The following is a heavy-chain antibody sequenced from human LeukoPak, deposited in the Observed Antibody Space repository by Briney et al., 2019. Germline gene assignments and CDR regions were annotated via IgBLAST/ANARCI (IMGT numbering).Heavy chain of an antibody. CDR1: GFTFSRYW. V-gene: IGHV3-74*01. D-gene: IGHD3-3*01. CDR3: ARALRFLEVDY. J-gene: IGHJ4*02. CDR2: INSDGSST. Sequence: GGSLRLSFAASGFTFSRYWMHWVRQAPGKGLVWVSRINSDGSSTSYADSVKGRFTISRDNAKNTLYLQMNSLRAEDTAVYYCARALRFLEVDYWGQGTLVTVSS.